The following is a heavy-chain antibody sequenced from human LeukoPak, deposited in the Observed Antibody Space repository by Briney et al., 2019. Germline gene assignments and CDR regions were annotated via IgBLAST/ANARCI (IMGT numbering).Heavy chain of an antibody. CDR3: ARGVYIAAAQYGY. CDR1: GGSISSYY. CDR2: IYYSGTT. Sequence: KTSETLSLTCTVSGGSISSYYWSWIRQPPGKGLEWIGYIYYSGTTNYNPSLESRVTISVDTSKNQFSLKLSSVTAADTAVYYCARGVYIAAAQYGYWGQGTLVTVSS. J-gene: IGHJ4*02. D-gene: IGHD6-13*01. V-gene: IGHV4-59*01.